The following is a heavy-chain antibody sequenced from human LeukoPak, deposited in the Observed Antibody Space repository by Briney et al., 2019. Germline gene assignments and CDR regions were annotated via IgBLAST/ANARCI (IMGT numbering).Heavy chain of an antibody. CDR3: AAVDTAIDY. J-gene: IGHJ4*02. D-gene: IGHD5-18*01. CDR1: GGSISSYY. Sequence: PSETLSLTCTVSGGSISSYYWSWIRQPPGKGLEWIGYIYYSGSTNYSPSLKSRVTISVDTSKNQFSLKLSSVTAADTAVYYCAAVDTAIDYWGQGTLVTVSS. V-gene: IGHV4-59*01. CDR2: IYYSGST.